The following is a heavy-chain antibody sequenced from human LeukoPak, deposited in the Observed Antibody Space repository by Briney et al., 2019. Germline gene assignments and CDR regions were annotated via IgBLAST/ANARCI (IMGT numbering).Heavy chain of an antibody. D-gene: IGHD3-22*01. J-gene: IGHJ5*02. CDR1: GFILSNYW. CDR2: IKQDGSEK. Sequence: GGSLRLSCAASGFILSNYWMGWVRQAPGKGLEWVANIKQDGSEKYYVDSVKGRFTISRDNAKNSLYLQMNSLRAEDTAVYYCARVSYDKPSLGQGTLVTVSS. CDR3: ARVSYDKPS. V-gene: IGHV3-7*01.